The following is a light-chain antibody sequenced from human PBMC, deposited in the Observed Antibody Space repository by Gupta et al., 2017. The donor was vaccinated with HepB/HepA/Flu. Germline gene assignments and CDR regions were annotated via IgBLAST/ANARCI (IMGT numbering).Light chain of an antibody. CDR2: AVT. V-gene: IGLV2-14*03. Sequence: QSALTQPASVSGSPGQSITISCTGTSSDVGGYTYVSWYQKYSSKSPKLIIYAVTDRPSGVSNRFSGSKSGNTASLTISGLQAEDEADYYCSSYTGSGTYFFGTGTKVSVL. J-gene: IGLJ1*01. CDR3: SSYTGSGTYF. CDR1: SSDVGGYTY.